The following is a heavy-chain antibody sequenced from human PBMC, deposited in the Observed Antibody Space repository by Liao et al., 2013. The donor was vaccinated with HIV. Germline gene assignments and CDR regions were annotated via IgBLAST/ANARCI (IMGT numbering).Heavy chain of an antibody. Sequence: QVQLQQWGAGLLKPSETLSLTCAVYGGSFSGYYWSWIRQPPGKGLEWIGEINHSGSTNYNPSLKSRVTISVDTSKNQFSLKLSSVTAADTAVYYCARGTAVALYYFDYWGQGTLVTVSS. CDR1: GGSFSGYY. CDR2: INHSGST. J-gene: IGHJ4*02. D-gene: IGHD6-19*01. CDR3: ARGTAVALYYFDY. V-gene: IGHV4-34*01.